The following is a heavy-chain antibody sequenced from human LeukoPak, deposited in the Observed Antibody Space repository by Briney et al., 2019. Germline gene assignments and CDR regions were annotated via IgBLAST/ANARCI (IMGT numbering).Heavy chain of an antibody. J-gene: IGHJ4*02. CDR1: GGSFSDYY. Sequence: SETLSLTCAVYGGSFSDYYWSWIRQPPGKGLEWIGEINHSGSTNYNPSLKSRVTISVDTSKNQFSLKLSSVTAADTAVYYCASFYMGGSGSYYNFDYWGQGTLVTVSS. D-gene: IGHD3-10*01. V-gene: IGHV4-34*01. CDR2: INHSGST. CDR3: ASFYMGGSGSYYNFDY.